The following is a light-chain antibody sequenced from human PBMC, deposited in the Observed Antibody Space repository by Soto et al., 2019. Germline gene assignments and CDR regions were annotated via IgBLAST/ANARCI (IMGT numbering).Light chain of an antibody. V-gene: IGLV2-11*01. CDR3: CSYAGSFTWV. CDR2: DAN. J-gene: IGLJ3*02. CDR1: TGDVGAYNF. Sequence: QSALTQPHSVSGSPGQSVTISCTGTTGDVGAYNFVSWYQLHPDKAPKLMIYDANKRPSGVPDRFSASKSGNTASLTISGLQAEDEADYYCCSYAGSFTWVFGGGTKVTVL.